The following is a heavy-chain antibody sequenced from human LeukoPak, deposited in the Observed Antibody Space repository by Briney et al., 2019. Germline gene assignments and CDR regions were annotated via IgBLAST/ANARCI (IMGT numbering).Heavy chain of an antibody. Sequence: GEALKISCKGSGYSFTNFWIGWVRQMPGKGLEWMGIIHPGDSDTRYSPSFQGRVTISADKSISTAYLQWNSLKASDTAMYYCARRCGSYFDYWGQGTLVTVSS. CDR1: GYSFTNFW. CDR3: ARRCGSYFDY. J-gene: IGHJ4*02. CDR2: IHPGDSDT. V-gene: IGHV5-51*01. D-gene: IGHD1-26*01.